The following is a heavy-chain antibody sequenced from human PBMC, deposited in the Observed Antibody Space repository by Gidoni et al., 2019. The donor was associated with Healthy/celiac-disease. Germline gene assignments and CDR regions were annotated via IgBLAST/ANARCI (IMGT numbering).Heavy chain of an antibody. CDR1: GYTCTSYG. J-gene: IGHJ3*02. V-gene: IGHV1-18*01. D-gene: IGHD3-3*01. Sequence: QVQLVQYGAEVKKPGASVKVSCKASGYTCTSYGSSWVRQAPGQGLEWMGWISAYNGNTNYAQKLQGRVTMSTDTSTSTAYMELRSLRSDDTAVYYCARDGSTYYDFWSGYYTATNAFDIWGQGTMVTVSS. CDR3: ARDGSTYYDFWSGYYTATNAFDI. CDR2: ISAYNGNT.